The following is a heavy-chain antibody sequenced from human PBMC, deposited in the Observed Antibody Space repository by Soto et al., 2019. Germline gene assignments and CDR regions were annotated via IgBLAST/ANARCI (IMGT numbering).Heavy chain of an antibody. D-gene: IGHD2-8*01. CDR2: ISTNSGNT. Sequence: ASVKVSCQTSGYTFSSHSINWVRQAPGQGLEWMAWISTNSGNTHYAERLQGRVTVTLDKTARTAFMEMWGLTSDDTAVYFCARDNGYYDFWGQETLVTVSS. CDR1: GYTFSSHS. CDR3: ARDNGYYDF. J-gene: IGHJ4*02. V-gene: IGHV1-18*01.